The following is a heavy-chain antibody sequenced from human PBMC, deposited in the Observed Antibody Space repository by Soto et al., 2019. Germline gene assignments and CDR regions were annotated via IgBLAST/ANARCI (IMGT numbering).Heavy chain of an antibody. V-gene: IGHV3-30-3*01. CDR2: ISYDGNNK. CDR1: GFTFSSYV. J-gene: IGHJ6*02. Sequence: QVQLVESGGGVVQPGRSLRLSCAASGFTFSSYVMHWVRQAPGKGLEWVAVISYDGNNKYYADSVKGRLTISRDNSKNTLYLQMNSLRAEDTAVYYCARAGCDGDRCYTLVGLRYGMDVWGQGTTVTVSS. CDR3: ARAGCDGDRCYTLVGLRYGMDV. D-gene: IGHD2-15*01.